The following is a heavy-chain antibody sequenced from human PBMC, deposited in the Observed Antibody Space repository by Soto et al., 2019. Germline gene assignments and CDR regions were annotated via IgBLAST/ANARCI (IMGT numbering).Heavy chain of an antibody. CDR3: AKDRTHRDSSGWYKGGAFDI. CDR1: GFTFSSYA. J-gene: IGHJ3*02. Sequence: EVQLLESGGGLVQPGGSLRLSCAASGFTFSSYAMSWVRQAPGKGLEWVSAISGSGGSTYYADSVKGRFTISRDNSKNTLYQQMNSLRAEDTAVYYCAKDRTHRDSSGWYKGGAFDIWGQGTMVTVSS. D-gene: IGHD6-19*01. CDR2: ISGSGGST. V-gene: IGHV3-23*01.